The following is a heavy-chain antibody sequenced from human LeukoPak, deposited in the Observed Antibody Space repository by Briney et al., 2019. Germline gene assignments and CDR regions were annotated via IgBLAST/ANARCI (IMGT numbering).Heavy chain of an antibody. CDR2: IYSDGNT. CDR1: GGSISSYY. Sequence: SETLSLTCTVTGGSISSYYLSFFRQAAGKGLEWIGRIYSDGNTNYNPSLNSRLAMSLDTSKNQFSLRLTSVTAADTAVYYCARGAGRADSWGQGILVTVSS. D-gene: IGHD1-1*01. J-gene: IGHJ4*02. V-gene: IGHV4-4*07. CDR3: ARGAGRADS.